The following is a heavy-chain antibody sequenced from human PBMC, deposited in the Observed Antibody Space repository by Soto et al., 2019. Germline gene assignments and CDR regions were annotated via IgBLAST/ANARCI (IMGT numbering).Heavy chain of an antibody. CDR2: ISYDGSNK. CDR3: ARDLYSSLDY. D-gene: IGHD6-19*01. J-gene: IGHJ4*02. CDR1: GFTFSSYA. V-gene: IGHV3-30-3*01. Sequence: VGSLRLSGAASGFTFSSYAMHWVRQAPGKGLEWVAVISYDGSNKYYADSVKGRFTISRDNSKNTLYLQMNSPRAEDTAVYYCARDLYSSLDYWGQGTLVTVSS.